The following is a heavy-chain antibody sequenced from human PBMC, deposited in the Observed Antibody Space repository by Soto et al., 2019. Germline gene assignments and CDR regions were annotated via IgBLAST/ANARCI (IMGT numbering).Heavy chain of an antibody. J-gene: IGHJ4*02. D-gene: IGHD1-26*01. CDR3: ARFVRHQLPTIDY. CDR2: MNPISGFT. V-gene: IGHV1-8*01. Sequence: ASVKVSCKASGYTFTDYDLNWLRQATGQGLEWMGWMNPISGFTGSTQKFQGRLTMTWDTSISTAYMELSSPTSADTAVYYCARFVRHQLPTIDYWGQGALVTVSS. CDR1: GYTFTDYD.